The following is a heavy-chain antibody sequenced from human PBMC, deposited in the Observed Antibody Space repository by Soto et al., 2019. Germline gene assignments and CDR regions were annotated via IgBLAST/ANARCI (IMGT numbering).Heavy chain of an antibody. CDR2: IYSGGST. J-gene: IGHJ6*02. D-gene: IGHD3-10*01. CDR3: AIYGSGSYYAPFPHYYGMDV. CDR1: GFTVSSNY. Sequence: GSLRLSCAASGFTVSSNYMSWVRQAPGKGLEWVSVIYSGGSTYYADSVKGRFTISRDNSKNTLYLQMNSLRAEDTAVYYCAIYGSGSYYAPFPHYYGMDVWGQGTTVTVSS. V-gene: IGHV3-66*01.